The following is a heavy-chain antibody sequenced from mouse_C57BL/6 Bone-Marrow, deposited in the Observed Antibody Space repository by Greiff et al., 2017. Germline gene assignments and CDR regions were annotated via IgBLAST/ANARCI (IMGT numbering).Heavy chain of an antibody. D-gene: IGHD1-1*01. Sequence: EVQGVESGGGLVKPGGSLKLSCAASGFTFSSYAMSWVRQTPEKRLEWVATISDGGSYTYYPDNVKGRFTISRDNAKNNLYLQMSHLKSEDTAMYYCARSSYSYGSLFAYWGQGTLVTVSA. CDR3: ARSSYSYGSLFAY. CDR1: GFTFSSYA. V-gene: IGHV5-4*01. CDR2: ISDGGSYT. J-gene: IGHJ3*01.